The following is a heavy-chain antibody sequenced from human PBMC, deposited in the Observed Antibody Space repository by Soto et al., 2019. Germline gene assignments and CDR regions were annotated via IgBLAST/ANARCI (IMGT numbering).Heavy chain of an antibody. CDR1: GFTFSSYS. J-gene: IGHJ6*02. Sequence: GGSLRLSCAASGFTFSSYSMNWVRQAPGKGLEWVSYISSSSSTIYYADSVKGRFTISRDNAKNSLYLQMNSLRDEDTAVYYCARMAHRYDILTGLRYYYGMDVWGQGTTVTVSS. D-gene: IGHD3-9*01. CDR2: ISSSSSTI. V-gene: IGHV3-48*02. CDR3: ARMAHRYDILTGLRYYYGMDV.